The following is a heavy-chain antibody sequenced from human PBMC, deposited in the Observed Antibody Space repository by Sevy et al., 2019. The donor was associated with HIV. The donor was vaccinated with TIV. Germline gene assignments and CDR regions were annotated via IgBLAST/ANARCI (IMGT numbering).Heavy chain of an antibody. V-gene: IGHV3-11*01. Sequence: GGSLRLSCAASGFTFSDYYMSWIRQAPGKGLEWVSYISSSGSSIYYADSVKGRSTISRDNAKNSLLLQMNSLGAEDTAVYYCARGWGGTYYYDSSGYSVYPIWGQGTLVTVSS. CDR3: ARGWGGTYYYDSSGYSVYPI. CDR2: ISSSGSSI. CDR1: GFTFSDYY. D-gene: IGHD3-22*01. J-gene: IGHJ4*02.